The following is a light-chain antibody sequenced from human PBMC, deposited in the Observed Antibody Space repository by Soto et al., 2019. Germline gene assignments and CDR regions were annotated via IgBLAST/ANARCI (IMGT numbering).Light chain of an antibody. V-gene: IGLV2-14*01. J-gene: IGLJ2*01. CDR3: SSYTSSSTSV. Sequence: QSALTQPASVSGSPGQSITISCTGTSSDVGGYNYVSWYQQHPGKAPKLIIYDVSNRPSGVSNRFSGSKSGNTASLTISGLQAEDEAEYYCSSYTSSSTSVFGGGTKLTVL. CDR2: DVS. CDR1: SSDVGGYNY.